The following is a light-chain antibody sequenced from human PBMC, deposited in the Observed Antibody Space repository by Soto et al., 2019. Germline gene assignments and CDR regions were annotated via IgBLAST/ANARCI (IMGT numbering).Light chain of an antibody. J-gene: IGKJ1*01. CDR1: QSVSSSY. V-gene: IGKV3-20*01. CDR2: GAS. Sequence: EIVLTQSPGTLSLSPGERATLSCRASQSVSSSYLAWYQQKPGQAPRLLIYGASSRATGIPDRFSGSGSGTDVTLTISSLEPEDFAVYYCQQYGSSPLWTFGQGTKVDIK. CDR3: QQYGSSPLWT.